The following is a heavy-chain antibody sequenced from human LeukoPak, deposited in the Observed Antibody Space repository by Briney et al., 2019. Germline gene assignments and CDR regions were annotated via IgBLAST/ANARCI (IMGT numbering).Heavy chain of an antibody. CDR2: IYYSGST. V-gene: IGHV4-59*01. CDR3: ARAQYCSSTSCYNGYYMDV. Sequence: SETLSLTCTVSGGSISSYYWSWIRQPPGKGLEWIGYIYYSGSTNYNPSLKSRVTISVDTSKNQFSLKLSSVTAADTAVYYCARAQYCSSTSCYNGYYMDVWGKGTTVTVSS. CDR1: GGSISSYY. D-gene: IGHD2-2*02. J-gene: IGHJ6*03.